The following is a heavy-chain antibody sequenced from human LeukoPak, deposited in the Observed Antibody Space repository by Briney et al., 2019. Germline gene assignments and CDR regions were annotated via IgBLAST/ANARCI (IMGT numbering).Heavy chain of an antibody. Sequence: GGSLRLSCAASGFXFSSYGMHWVRQAPGKGLEWVAVIWYDGSNKYLADSVKGRFTISRDNSKNTLYLQMNSLRAEDTAVYYCARDGVRSGYHEGPDYWGQGTLVTVSS. CDR2: IWYDGSNK. D-gene: IGHD3-22*01. V-gene: IGHV3-33*01. J-gene: IGHJ4*02. CDR1: GFXFSSYG. CDR3: ARDGVRSGYHEGPDY.